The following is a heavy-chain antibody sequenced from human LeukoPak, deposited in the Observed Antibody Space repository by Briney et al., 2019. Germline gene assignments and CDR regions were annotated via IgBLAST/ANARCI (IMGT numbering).Heavy chain of an antibody. CDR1: GFTFSSYS. Sequence: GGSLRLSYAGSGFTFSSYSMNWVRQAPGKGLEWVSFISSGSNDIYYADSVKGRFTISRDNAKNSLYLEMNSLRAEDTAVYYCARSIGAAYFDNWGQGTLVTVPS. CDR2: ISSGSNDI. D-gene: IGHD6-13*01. V-gene: IGHV3-21*01. CDR3: ARSIGAAYFDN. J-gene: IGHJ4*02.